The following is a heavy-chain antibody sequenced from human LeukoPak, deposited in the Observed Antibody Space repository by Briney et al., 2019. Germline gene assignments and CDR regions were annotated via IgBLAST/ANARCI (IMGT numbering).Heavy chain of an antibody. CDR2: IKQDRSEK. CDR1: GFTFSSYW. CDR3: ARDSYGDYSAFDY. D-gene: IGHD4-17*01. Sequence: GGSLRLSCAASGFTFSSYWMSWVRQAPGKGLEWVANIKQDRSEKYYVDSVKGRFTISRDNAKNSLYLQMNSLRAEDTALYYCARDSYGDYSAFDYWGQGTLVTVSS. J-gene: IGHJ4*02. V-gene: IGHV3-7*03.